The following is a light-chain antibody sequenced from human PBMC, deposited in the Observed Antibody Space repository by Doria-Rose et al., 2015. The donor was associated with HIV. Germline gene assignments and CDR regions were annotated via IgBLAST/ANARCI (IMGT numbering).Light chain of an antibody. Sequence: DIVMTQSPGTLSLSPGERATLSCRASQSFSSTYLAWYQQKPGQAPSLLIYDGYSRATGIPDRFSAGGSGTDFTLTINRLEPEDFALYYCHQYGTSWTFGQGTKVEI. J-gene: IGKJ1*01. CDR3: HQYGTSWT. CDR2: DGY. CDR1: QSFSSTY. V-gene: IGKV3-20*01.